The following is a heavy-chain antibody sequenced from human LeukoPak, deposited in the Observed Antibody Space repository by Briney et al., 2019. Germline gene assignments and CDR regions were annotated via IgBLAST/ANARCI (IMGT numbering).Heavy chain of an antibody. J-gene: IGHJ4*02. D-gene: IGHD4-23*01. CDR1: GITFSSYG. CDR2: ISSTGGTT. V-gene: IGHV3-23*01. Sequence: GGSLRLSCAASGITFSSYGMSWVRQAPGKGLEWVSSISSTGGTTYYADSVKGRFTISRDNSKNTLYLHMNSLRAEDTAVYYCAKIGGNVVYWGQGTLVTVSS. CDR3: AKIGGNVVY.